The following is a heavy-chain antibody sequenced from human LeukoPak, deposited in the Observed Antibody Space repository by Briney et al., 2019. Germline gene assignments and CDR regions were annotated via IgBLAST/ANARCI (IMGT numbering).Heavy chain of an antibody. Sequence: SGGSLRLSCAASGFTFSSYGMSWVRQAPGKGLEWVSAISGSGGSTYYADSVKGRFTISRDNSKNTLYLQMNSLRAEDTAVYYCAKGPRVVGDNWFDPWGQGTLVTVSS. D-gene: IGHD3-3*01. CDR2: ISGSGGST. J-gene: IGHJ5*02. CDR1: GFTFSSYG. CDR3: AKGPRVVGDNWFDP. V-gene: IGHV3-23*01.